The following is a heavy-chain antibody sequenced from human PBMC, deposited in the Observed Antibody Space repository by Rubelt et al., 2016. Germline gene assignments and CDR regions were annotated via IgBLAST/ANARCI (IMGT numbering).Heavy chain of an antibody. V-gene: IGHV4-31*03. J-gene: IGHJ4*02. CDR1: GGSISSGGYY. D-gene: IGHD6-19*01. Sequence: QVQLQESGPGLVKPSQTLSLTCTVSGGSISSGGYYWSWIRQHPGKDLEWIGYIVYSGSTNYNPSLNSRVTISVDTSKNQFSLKRSSVTAADTAVYYCATRGVAVANDYWGQGTLVTVSS. CDR3: ATRGVAVANDY. CDR2: IVYSGST.